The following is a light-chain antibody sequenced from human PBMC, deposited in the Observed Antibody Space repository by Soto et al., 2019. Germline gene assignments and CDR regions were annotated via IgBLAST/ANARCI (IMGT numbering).Light chain of an antibody. CDR1: QSVSSY. V-gene: IGKV3-11*01. CDR3: QQRSNWPLT. Sequence: EILLTQSPATLSLSQWEIATLSWRASQSVSSYLAWYQQKPGQAPRLLIYDASNRATGIPARFSGSGSGTDFTLTISSLEPEDFAVYYCQQRSNWPLTFGGGTKVDIK. J-gene: IGKJ4*01. CDR2: DAS.